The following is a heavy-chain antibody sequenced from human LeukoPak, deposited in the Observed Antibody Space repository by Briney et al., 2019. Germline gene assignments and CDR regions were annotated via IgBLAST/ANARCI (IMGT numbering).Heavy chain of an antibody. J-gene: IGHJ6*03. D-gene: IGHD6-13*01. CDR2: MYYSGST. CDR3: ARIKGLHSSPTHYYFMDV. V-gene: IGHV4-59*01. Sequence: SETLSLTCTVSGGSISNYYWTWIRQPLGKGLEWIAYMYYSGSTNYNPSLKSRVTISVDTSKNQFSLKLSSVTVADTAVYYCARIKGLHSSPTHYYFMDVWGKGTTVTVSS. CDR1: GGSISNYY.